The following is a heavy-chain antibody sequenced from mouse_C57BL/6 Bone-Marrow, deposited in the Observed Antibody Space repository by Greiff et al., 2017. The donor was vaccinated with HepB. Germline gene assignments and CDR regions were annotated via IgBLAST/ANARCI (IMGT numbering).Heavy chain of an antibody. Sequence: QVQLQQSGAELARPGASVKLSCKASGYTFTSYGISWVKQSTGQGLEWIGEIDPRSGNTYYNEKFKGKATLTADKTSSTAYMELRSLTSEDSAVYFCARWELSTTVVDYYAMDYWGQGTSVTVSS. V-gene: IGHV1-81*01. CDR2: IDPRSGNT. J-gene: IGHJ4*01. CDR3: ARWELSTTVVDYYAMDY. D-gene: IGHD1-1*01. CDR1: GYTFTSYG.